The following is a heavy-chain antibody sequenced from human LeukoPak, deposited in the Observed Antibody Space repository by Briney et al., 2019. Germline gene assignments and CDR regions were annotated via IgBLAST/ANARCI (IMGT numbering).Heavy chain of an antibody. J-gene: IGHJ5*02. Sequence: GGSLRLSCAASGFTVSSNYMRWGRQAPGKGLEGVSVIYSGASTYYADSVKGRFTISRDNSKNTLYLQMNSLRADDTALYYCARLVAGGTGWFDPWGQGTLVTVSS. D-gene: IGHD2-15*01. V-gene: IGHV3-53*01. CDR3: ARLVAGGTGWFDP. CDR2: IYSGAST. CDR1: GFTVSSNY.